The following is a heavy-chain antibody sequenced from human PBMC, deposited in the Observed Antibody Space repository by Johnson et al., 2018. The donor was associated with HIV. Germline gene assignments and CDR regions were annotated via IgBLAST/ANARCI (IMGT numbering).Heavy chain of an antibody. CDR1: GFTFRSYA. CDR3: VRDQGSGWPTNAFDI. D-gene: IGHD6-19*01. CDR2: ITYDGRNK. V-gene: IGHV3-30*04. J-gene: IGHJ3*02. Sequence: QVQLVEFGGAVVQPGRSLRVSCAASGFTFRSYAMHWVRQAPGKGLEWVAVITYDGRNKYYADFVKGRFIISRDNSKNMTNLQMNGLSGEDTADYYCVRDQGSGWPTNAFDIWGQGTRVTVSS.